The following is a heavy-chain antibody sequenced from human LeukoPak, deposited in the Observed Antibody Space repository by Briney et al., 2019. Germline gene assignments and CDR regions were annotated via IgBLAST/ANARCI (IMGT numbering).Heavy chain of an antibody. J-gene: IGHJ6*02. D-gene: IGHD2-2*02. V-gene: IGHV3-11*01. CDR3: ARLGYCSSTCCYTEALYYYGMDV. Sequence: GGSLRLSCAASGFTFSDYYMSWIRQAPGKGLEWVSYISSSGSTIYYADSVKGRFTISRDNARNSLYLQMNSLRAEDTAVYYCARLGYCSSTCCYTEALYYYGMDVWGQGTTVTVSS. CDR1: GFTFSDYY. CDR2: ISSSGSTI.